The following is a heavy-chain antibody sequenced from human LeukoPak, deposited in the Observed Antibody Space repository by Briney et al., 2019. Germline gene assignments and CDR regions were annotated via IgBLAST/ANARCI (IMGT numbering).Heavy chain of an antibody. V-gene: IGHV4-31*03. J-gene: IGHJ4*02. D-gene: IGHD3-22*01. CDR1: GGSISSGGYY. Sequence: SETLSLTCTVSGGSISSGGYYWSWIRQHPGRGLEWIGYIYYSGSTYYNPSLKSRVTISVDTSKNQFSLKLSSVTAADTAVYYCARAITYYYDSSGYPPAPYYFDYWGQGTLVTVSS. CDR3: ARAITYYYDSSGYPPAPYYFDY. CDR2: IYYSGST.